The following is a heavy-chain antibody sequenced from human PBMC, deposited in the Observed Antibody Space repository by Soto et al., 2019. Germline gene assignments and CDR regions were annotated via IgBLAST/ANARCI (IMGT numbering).Heavy chain of an antibody. D-gene: IGHD3-22*01. V-gene: IGHV4-39*01. CDR3: ASRKREEICSSGNSDFTY. CDR1: GDSISTSNYY. J-gene: IGHJ4*02. Sequence: PLQMLSLTCSVSGDSISTSNYYCSWIRKSPGKGLEWIGSVFYSGSSYYNPSLKSRVTISVDASRNQFSLRVNSVTAADTAVYYCASRKREEICSSGNSDFTYWGQGTLVTVSS. CDR2: VFYSGSS.